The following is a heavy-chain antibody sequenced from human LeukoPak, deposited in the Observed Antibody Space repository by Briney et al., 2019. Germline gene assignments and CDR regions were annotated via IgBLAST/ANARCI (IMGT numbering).Heavy chain of an antibody. CDR1: GGSISSATYY. CDR2: IYTSGST. CDR3: ARAYSSSGFDY. Sequence: PSETLSLTCTVSGGSISSATYYWNWIRQPAGKGLEWIGRIYTSGSTDYNPSLKSRVTISADTSKNQFSLNVSSVIAADTAVYYCARAYSSSGFDYWGQGTLVTVSS. D-gene: IGHD6-6*01. J-gene: IGHJ4*02. V-gene: IGHV4-61*02.